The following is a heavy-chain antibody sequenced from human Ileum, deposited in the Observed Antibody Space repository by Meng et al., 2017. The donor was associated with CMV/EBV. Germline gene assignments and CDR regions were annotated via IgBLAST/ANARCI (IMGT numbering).Heavy chain of an antibody. V-gene: IGHV1-18*01. CDR3: ARVVRWGGLSPDY. J-gene: IGHJ4*02. CDR1: GYTFSNNG. D-gene: IGHD3-16*02. Sequence: ASAKVFCKTSGYTFSNNGISWVRQAPGQGLEWMGWISAYNCNTDYSQKFQGRVTMTTDTPTSTSNMESRSLRSDDSTVYYCARVVRWGGLSPDYWGQGTLVTVSS. CDR2: ISAYNCNT.